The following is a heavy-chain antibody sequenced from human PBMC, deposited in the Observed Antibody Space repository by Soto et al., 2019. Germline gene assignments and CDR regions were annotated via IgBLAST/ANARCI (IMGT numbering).Heavy chain of an antibody. CDR3: ATLYSSFSYTGMDV. D-gene: IGHD6-6*01. J-gene: IGHJ6*02. CDR1: GGSLSSGFYY. V-gene: IGHV4-30-4*01. CDR2: FYHTGST. Sequence: QVKLQESGPGLLKPSQTLSLTCSVSGGSLSSGFYYWSWIRQPPGKGLEWIGYFYHTGSTYYNPSLKGRLTISKDMTKNQFSLTLTSVTPADSGVYYCATLYSSFSYTGMDVWGQGTAVTVSS.